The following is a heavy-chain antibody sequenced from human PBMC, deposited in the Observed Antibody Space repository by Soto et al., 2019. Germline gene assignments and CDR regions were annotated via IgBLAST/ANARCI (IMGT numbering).Heavy chain of an antibody. CDR1: GFTFSNYA. CDR3: AKARAQYYDFWSGYPVDY. J-gene: IGHJ4*02. Sequence: PGGSLRLSCAASGFTFSNYAMSWVLQAPGKGPEWVSAISGSGDRTYYVDSVKGRFTISRDNSQNTVSLQMNSLRADDTAVYYCAKARAQYYDFWSGYPVDYWGQGT. D-gene: IGHD3-3*01. V-gene: IGHV3-23*01. CDR2: ISGSGDRT.